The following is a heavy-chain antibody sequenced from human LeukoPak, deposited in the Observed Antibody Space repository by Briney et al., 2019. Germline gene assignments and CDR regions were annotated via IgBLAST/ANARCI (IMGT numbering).Heavy chain of an antibody. CDR2: ISYDGSNK. J-gene: IGHJ4*02. CDR3: ARDLISSSLYGSGSYHPGY. Sequence: GGSLRLSCAASGFTFSSYAMHWVRQAPGKGLEWVGVISYDGSNKYYADSVKGRFTISRHNSKNTLSLQMNSLRAEDTAVYYCARDLISSSLYGSGSYHPGYWGQGTLVTVSS. CDR1: GFTFSSYA. D-gene: IGHD3-10*01. V-gene: IGHV3-30*04.